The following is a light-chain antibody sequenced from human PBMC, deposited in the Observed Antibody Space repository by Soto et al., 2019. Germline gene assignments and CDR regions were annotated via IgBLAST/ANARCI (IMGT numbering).Light chain of an antibody. CDR1: QSVSSSS. CDR3: QQYGSSPPGVT. V-gene: IGKV3-20*01. Sequence: MVLTQAPGTLSLSPGERATLSCRASQSVSSSSLAWFQQKPGQAPRLLIYGSSSRATVIPDRFSGSGSGTDFTLTISRLEPEDFAVYYCQQYGSSPPGVTFGQGTRLEIK. J-gene: IGKJ5*01. CDR2: GSS.